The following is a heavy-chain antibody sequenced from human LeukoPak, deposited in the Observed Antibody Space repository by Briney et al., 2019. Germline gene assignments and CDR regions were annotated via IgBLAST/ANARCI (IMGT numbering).Heavy chain of an antibody. CDR3: ARAEFISYYYGSGSYYNIGFDY. Sequence: GRSLRLSCAGSGFTFSSYGMHWVRQAPGKGLEWVAFISYDGSDNYYVDSVKGRFTISRDNAKNSLYLQMNSLRDEDTAVYYCARAEFISYYYGSGSYYNIGFDYWGQGTLVTVSS. J-gene: IGHJ4*02. D-gene: IGHD3-10*01. CDR2: ISYDGSDN. CDR1: GFTFSSYG. V-gene: IGHV3-30*03.